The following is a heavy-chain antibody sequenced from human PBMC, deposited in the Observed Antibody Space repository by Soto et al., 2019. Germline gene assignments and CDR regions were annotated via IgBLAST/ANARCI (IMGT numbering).Heavy chain of an antibody. D-gene: IGHD6-6*01. CDR3: ASRAYDSSDY. CDR2: IYHSGST. Sequence: WEILSLTCAVSGGSISGSNWLIWVRQPPGKGLEWIGEIYHSGSTNYNPSLKSRVTISVDKSKNQFSLKLSSVTAADTAVYYCASRAYDSSDYWGQGTLVTGSS. J-gene: IGHJ4*02. V-gene: IGHV4-4*02. CDR1: GGSISGSNW.